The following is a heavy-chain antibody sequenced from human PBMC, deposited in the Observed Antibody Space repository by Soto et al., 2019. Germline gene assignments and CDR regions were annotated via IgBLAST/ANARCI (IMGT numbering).Heavy chain of an antibody. D-gene: IGHD6-13*01. V-gene: IGHV3-33*01. CDR2: IWYDGSNN. CDR1: GFTFSSYG. J-gene: IGHJ4*02. CDR3: ARWGIAAGDY. Sequence: QVQLVESGGGVVQPGRSLRLSCAASGFTFSSYGMHWVRQAPGKGLEWVAVIWYDGSNNYYADSVKGRFTISRDNSKKTLYLQSNSLRAEDTAVYYCARWGIAAGDYWGQGTLVTVSS.